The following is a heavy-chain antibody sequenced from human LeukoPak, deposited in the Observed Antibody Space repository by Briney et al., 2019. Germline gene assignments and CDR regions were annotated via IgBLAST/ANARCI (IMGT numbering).Heavy chain of an antibody. V-gene: IGHV3-21*01. CDR1: GFTFSSYT. D-gene: IGHD4-11*01. J-gene: IGHJ4*02. CDR3: ARGLTTHFDY. CDR2: ISSSSSYI. Sequence: GGSLRLSCAASGFTFSSYTMNWVRQAPGKGLEWVSSISSSSSYIYYADSVKGRFTISRDNAKNSLYLQMNSLRAEDTAVYYCARGLTTHFDYWGQGTLVTVSS.